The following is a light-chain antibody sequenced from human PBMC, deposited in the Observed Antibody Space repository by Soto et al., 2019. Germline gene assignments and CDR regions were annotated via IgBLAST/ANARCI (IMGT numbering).Light chain of an antibody. V-gene: IGKV1-5*01. CDR3: QQLNSFPIT. Sequence: DIQMTQSPSTLSAYVGDTVTVTCRASQSVSGWLAWYQQKPGKAPKLLIYAASRLQSGVPSRFSGSGSGTEFTLTITSLQPEDFATYYCQQLNSFPITFGQGTRLEIK. CDR1: QSVSGW. CDR2: AAS. J-gene: IGKJ5*01.